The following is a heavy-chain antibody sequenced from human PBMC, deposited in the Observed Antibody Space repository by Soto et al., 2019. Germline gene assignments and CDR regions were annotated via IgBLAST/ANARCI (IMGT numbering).Heavy chain of an antibody. CDR2: ISVSGGST. J-gene: IGHJ4*02. CDR3: AKAAGSDYYPVGY. Sequence: GGSLRLSCAASGFTFSSYAMSWFRQAPGKGLEWVSSISVSGGSTYYADSVKGRFTISRDNSKSTLFLHMNSLRAEATAVYYCAKAAGSDYYPVGYWGQGTLVTVS. CDR1: GFTFSSYA. V-gene: IGHV3-23*01. D-gene: IGHD3-22*01.